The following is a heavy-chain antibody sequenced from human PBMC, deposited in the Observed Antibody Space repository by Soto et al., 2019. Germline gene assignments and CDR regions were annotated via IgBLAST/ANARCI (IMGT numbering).Heavy chain of an antibody. Sequence: EVQLVESGGGLVQPGGSLRLSCAASGFTFSRYWMHWVRQAPGKGLVWVSRINNDGSSTSYADSVKGRFTISRDNAKNTLYLQMNSLRVEDTAVYYCARDQSGFSSGWDQYWGQGTLVTVSS. CDR1: GFTFSRYW. V-gene: IGHV3-74*01. D-gene: IGHD6-19*01. CDR3: ARDQSGFSSGWDQY. CDR2: INNDGSST. J-gene: IGHJ4*02.